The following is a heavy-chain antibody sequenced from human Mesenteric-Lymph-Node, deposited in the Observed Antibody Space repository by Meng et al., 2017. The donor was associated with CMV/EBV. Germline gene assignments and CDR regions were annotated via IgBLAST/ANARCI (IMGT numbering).Heavy chain of an antibody. CDR2: ISSSSYI. CDR1: GFTFSSYS. J-gene: IGHJ5*02. CDR3: ARDREGFVVVPAATFDP. V-gene: IGHV3-21*01. D-gene: IGHD2-2*01. Sequence: GESLKNSCAASGFTFSSYSMNWVRQAPGKGLEWVSSISSSSYIYYADSVKGRFTISRDNAKNSLYLQMNSLRAEDTAVYYCARDREGFVVVPAATFDPWGQGTLVTVSS.